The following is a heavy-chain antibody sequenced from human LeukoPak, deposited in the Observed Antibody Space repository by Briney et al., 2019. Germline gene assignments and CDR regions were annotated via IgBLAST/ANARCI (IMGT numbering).Heavy chain of an antibody. V-gene: IGHV1-18*01. Sequence: GASVKVSCKASGYTFTSYAMHWVRQAPGQGLEWMGWISAYNGNTNYAQKLQGRVTMTTDTSTSTAYMELRSLRSDDTAVYYCASAIELYAFDIWGQGTMVTVSS. CDR2: ISAYNGNT. J-gene: IGHJ3*02. CDR3: ASAIELYAFDI. D-gene: IGHD2-8*01. CDR1: GYTFTSYA.